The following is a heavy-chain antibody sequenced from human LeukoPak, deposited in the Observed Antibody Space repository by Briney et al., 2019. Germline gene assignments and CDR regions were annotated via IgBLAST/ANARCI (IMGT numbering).Heavy chain of an antibody. CDR2: IYYSGST. Sequence: PSQTLSLTCTVSGGSISSGDYYWSWIRQPPGKGLEWIGYIYYSGSTYYNPSLKSRVTISVDTSKNQFSLKLGSVTAADTAAYYCARTNGSGSYYHWGQGTLVTVSS. D-gene: IGHD3-10*01. J-gene: IGHJ5*02. CDR3: ARTNGSGSYYH. CDR1: GGSISSGDYY. V-gene: IGHV4-30-4*08.